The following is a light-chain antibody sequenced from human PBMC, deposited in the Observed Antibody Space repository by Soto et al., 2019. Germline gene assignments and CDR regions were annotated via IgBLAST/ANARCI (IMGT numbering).Light chain of an antibody. CDR2: GAS. CDR1: QSVSDNY. V-gene: IGKV3-20*01. CDR3: QQYGSSPWT. J-gene: IGKJ1*01. Sequence: EIVSTQSPGTLSLSSGERATLSCRASQSVSDNYLAWYQQKPGQAPRLLIYGASSRAAGIPDRFSGSGSGPDFTLTISRLGPADVAVYFCQQYGSSPWTFGQGTKVEIK.